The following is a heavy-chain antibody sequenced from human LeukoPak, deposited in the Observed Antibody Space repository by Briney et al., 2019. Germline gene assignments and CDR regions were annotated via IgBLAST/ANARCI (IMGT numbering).Heavy chain of an antibody. D-gene: IGHD2-2*01. V-gene: IGHV4-31*03. CDR1: GGSISSGGYY. CDR3: GGGSTAAGV. Sequence: SETLSLTCTVSGGSISSGGYYWSWIRQHPGKGLEWLGYIYYSGSTYYNPSLKSRVTISVDTSENQFSLKLSSVTAADTAVYYCGGGSTAAGVWGQGATVTVSS. CDR2: IYYSGST. J-gene: IGHJ6*02.